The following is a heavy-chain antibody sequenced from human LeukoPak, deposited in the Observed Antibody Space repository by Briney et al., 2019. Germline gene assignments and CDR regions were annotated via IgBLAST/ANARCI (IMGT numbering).Heavy chain of an antibody. CDR3: ARARYCTNGVCGHFDY. Sequence: GGSLRLSCAASGFTFSSYAMHWVRQAPGKGLEWVAVISYDGSNKYYADSVKGRFTISRDNSKNTLYLQMNSLRAEDTAVYYCARARYCTNGVCGHFDYWGQGTLVTVSS. J-gene: IGHJ4*02. V-gene: IGHV3-30*04. D-gene: IGHD2-8*01. CDR2: ISYDGSNK. CDR1: GFTFSSYA.